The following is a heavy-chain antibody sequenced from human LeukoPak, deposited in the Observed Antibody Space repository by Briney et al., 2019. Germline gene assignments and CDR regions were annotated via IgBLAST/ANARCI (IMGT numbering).Heavy chain of an antibody. J-gene: IGHJ4*02. D-gene: IGHD1-26*01. CDR2: IYSGGST. CDR1: EFSVGSNY. Sequence: GGSLRLSCAASEFSVGSNYMTWVRQAPGKGLEWVSLIYSGGSTYYADSVKGRFTISRDNAKNSLYLQMNSLRAEDTAVYYCARASGSYYFDYWGQGTLVTVSS. CDR3: ARASGSYYFDY. V-gene: IGHV3-66*01.